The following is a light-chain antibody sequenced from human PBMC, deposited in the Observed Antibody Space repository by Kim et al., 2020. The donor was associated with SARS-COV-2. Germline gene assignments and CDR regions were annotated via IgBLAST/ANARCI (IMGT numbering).Light chain of an antibody. J-gene: IGLJ2*01. Sequence: HPVLTQSPSASASLGASVKLTCTLSSGHSSYAIAWHQQRPEKGPRYLMRLNSDGSHNKGDGIPDRFSGSSSGAERYLTISSLQSEDEADYYCQTWGTGIGIFGGGTQLTVL. V-gene: IGLV4-69*01. CDR3: QTWGTGIGI. CDR1: SGHSSYA. CDR2: LNSDGSH.